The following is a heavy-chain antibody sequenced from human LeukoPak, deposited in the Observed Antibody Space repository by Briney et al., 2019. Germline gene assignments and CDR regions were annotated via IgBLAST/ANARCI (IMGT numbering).Heavy chain of an antibody. CDR3: AGERGEEYSSGWYKRNYFDN. CDR2: GDYSGGT. D-gene: IGHD6-19*01. J-gene: IGHJ4*02. Sequence: SETLSLTCTVSGDSFSSVTDYWAWIRQPPGKGLEWITSGDYSGGTYYNPSLESRVAISADMSKNQFSLKLTSVTGADTAVYYCAGERGEEYSSGWYKRNYFDNWGQGIRVTVSS. CDR1: GDSFSSVTDY. V-gene: IGHV4-39*07.